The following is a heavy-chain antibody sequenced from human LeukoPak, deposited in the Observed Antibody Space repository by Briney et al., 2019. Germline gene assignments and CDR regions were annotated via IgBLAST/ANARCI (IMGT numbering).Heavy chain of an antibody. Sequence: ASVKVSCKASGDSFTDYYMHWVRQAPGQGLEWMGWINPKSGGTTYAQTFQGRVTMTRDTSIRTAYMELSRLRGDDTAVYYCARIAIGGGEWHFDSWGQGTLVTVSS. CDR1: GDSFTDYY. CDR2: INPKSGGT. D-gene: IGHD3-16*01. CDR3: ARIAIGGGEWHFDS. J-gene: IGHJ4*02. V-gene: IGHV1-2*02.